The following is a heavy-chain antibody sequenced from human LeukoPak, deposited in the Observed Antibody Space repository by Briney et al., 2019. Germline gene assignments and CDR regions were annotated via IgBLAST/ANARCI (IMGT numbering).Heavy chain of an antibody. V-gene: IGHV3-23*01. J-gene: IGHJ5*02. CDR3: AKDRYYYDSSEFWFDP. D-gene: IGHD3-22*01. Sequence: PGGSLRLSCAASGFTFSSYAMSWVRQAPGKGLEWVSGISGSDGTTYYADSVKGRFTISRDNSKNTLYLQMNSLRAEDTAVYYCAKDRYYYDSSEFWFDPWGQGTLVTVSS. CDR1: GFTFSSYA. CDR2: ISGSDGTT.